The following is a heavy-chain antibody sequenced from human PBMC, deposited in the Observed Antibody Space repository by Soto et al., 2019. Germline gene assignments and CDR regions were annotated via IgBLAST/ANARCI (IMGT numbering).Heavy chain of an antibody. D-gene: IGHD6-19*01. CDR1: GFIVSSYY. CDR2: IYSGGST. V-gene: IGHV3-53*01. CDR3: AKSGGNGWFADAFDV. J-gene: IGHJ3*01. Sequence: GGSLRLSCAGSGFIVSSYYMSWVRQAPGKGLEWISVIYSGGSTYYADSVKGRFTISRDNSEDTLYLQLNSLRAEDTAVYYCAKSGGNGWFADAFDVWGQGTMVTVSS.